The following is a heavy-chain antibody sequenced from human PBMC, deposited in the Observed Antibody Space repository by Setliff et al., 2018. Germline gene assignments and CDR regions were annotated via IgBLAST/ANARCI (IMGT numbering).Heavy chain of an antibody. Sequence: SETLSLTCTVSGDSINSGGVCWTWIRQPPGRDLEWIGYICYTGTSTYYNPSVESRPSISVDRSMNQFSLRLNSVTAADTAVYYCARARSNSGWYGFFDYWGQGALVTVS. CDR3: ARARSNSGWYGFFDY. D-gene: IGHD6-19*01. CDR2: ICYTGTST. CDR1: GDSINSGGVC. V-gene: IGHV4-30-4*08. J-gene: IGHJ4*02.